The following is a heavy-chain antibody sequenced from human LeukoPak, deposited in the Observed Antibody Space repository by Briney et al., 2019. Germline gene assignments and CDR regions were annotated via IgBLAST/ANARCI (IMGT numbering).Heavy chain of an antibody. J-gene: IGHJ4*02. V-gene: IGHV3-21*01. CDR1: GFTFSSYS. Sequence: GGSLRLSCAASGFTFSSYSMNWARQAPGKGLEWVSSISSSSSYIYYADSVKGRFTISRDNAKNSLYLQMSSLRAEDTAVYYCARTYYDILTGYYYYFDYWGQGTLVTVSS. CDR2: ISSSSSYI. D-gene: IGHD3-9*01. CDR3: ARTYYDILTGYYYYFDY.